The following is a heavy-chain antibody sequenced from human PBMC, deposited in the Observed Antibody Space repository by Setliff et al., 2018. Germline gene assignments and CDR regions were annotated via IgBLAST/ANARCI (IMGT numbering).Heavy chain of an antibody. D-gene: IGHD4-17*01. CDR3: AHKYGDYVRYFQH. J-gene: IGHJ1*01. Sequence: TLSLTCTVSGDSVNTNYYWSWIRQPPGKALEWLALIYWNDDKRYSPSLKSRLTITKDTSKNQVVLTMTNMDPVDTATYYCAHKYGDYVRYFQHWGQGTLVTVSS. CDR1: GDSVNTNYY. CDR2: IYWNDDK. V-gene: IGHV2-5*01.